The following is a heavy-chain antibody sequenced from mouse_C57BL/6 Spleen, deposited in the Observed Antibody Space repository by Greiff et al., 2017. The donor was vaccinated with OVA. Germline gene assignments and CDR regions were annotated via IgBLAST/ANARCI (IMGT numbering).Heavy chain of an antibody. J-gene: IGHJ4*01. CDR1: GYTFTGYW. Sequence: QVQLQQSGAELMKPGASVKLSCKATGYTFTGYWIEWVKQRPGHGLEWIGEILPGRGSTNYNEKFKGKATFTADTSSNTAYMQLSSLTTEDSAIYYSARGDYSKYYYAMDYWGQGTSVTVSS. CDR3: ARGDYSKYYYAMDY. CDR2: ILPGRGST. V-gene: IGHV1-9*01. D-gene: IGHD2-5*01.